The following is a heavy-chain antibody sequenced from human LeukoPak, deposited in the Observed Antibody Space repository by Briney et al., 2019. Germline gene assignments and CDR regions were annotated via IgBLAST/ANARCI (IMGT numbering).Heavy chain of an antibody. V-gene: IGHV3-33*08. CDR3: ARGNAFDI. CDR2: VWFDGINK. J-gene: IGHJ3*02. CDR1: GFTFSGYA. Sequence: GGSLRLSCAASGFTFSGYAMSWVRQAPGLGLEWVAFVWFDGINKYYADSVKGRFTISRDNSDNTVYLQMNSLRAEDTAVYYCARGNAFDIWGQGTMVTVSS.